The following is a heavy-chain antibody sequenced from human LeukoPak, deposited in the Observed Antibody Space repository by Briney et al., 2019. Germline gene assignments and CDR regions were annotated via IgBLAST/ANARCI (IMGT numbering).Heavy chain of an antibody. D-gene: IGHD2-8*01. V-gene: IGHV4-59*08. CDR1: GGSFSGYY. CDR3: ASGLRNGVWNWFDP. CDR2: IYYSGST. Sequence: SETLSLTCAVYGGSFSGYYWSWIRQPPGKGLEWIGYIYYSGSTNYNPSLKSRVTISVDTSKNQFSLKLSSVTAADTAVYYCASGLRNGVWNWFDPWGQGTLVTVSS. J-gene: IGHJ5*02.